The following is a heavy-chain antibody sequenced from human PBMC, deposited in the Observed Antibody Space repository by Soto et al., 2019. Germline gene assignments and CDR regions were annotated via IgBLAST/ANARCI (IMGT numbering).Heavy chain of an antibody. CDR2: ISYDGSNK. J-gene: IGHJ4*02. CDR3: ARVPFLEVVGLDY. Sequence: QVQLVESGGGVVQPGRSLRLSCAASGFTFSSYAMHWVRQAPGKGLEWVAVISYDGSNKYYADSVNGRFTISRDNSKDTRYLQMNSLSAEDTAVYYCARVPFLEVVGLDYWGQGTLVTVSS. V-gene: IGHV3-30-3*01. D-gene: IGHD2-15*01. CDR1: GFTFSSYA.